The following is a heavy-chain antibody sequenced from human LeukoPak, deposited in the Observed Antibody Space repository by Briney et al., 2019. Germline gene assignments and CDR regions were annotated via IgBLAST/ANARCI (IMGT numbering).Heavy chain of an antibody. V-gene: IGHV4-39*02. J-gene: IGHJ4*02. CDR3: AREAYCGGDCYSGFDY. Sequence: SETLSLTCTVSGGSISSSSYYWGWIRQPPGKGLEWIGSVYYSGSTYYNPSLKSRVTISVDTSKNQFSLKLSSVTAADTAVYYCAREAYCGGDCYSGFDYWGQGTLVTVSS. D-gene: IGHD2-21*02. CDR2: VYYSGST. CDR1: GGSISSSSYY.